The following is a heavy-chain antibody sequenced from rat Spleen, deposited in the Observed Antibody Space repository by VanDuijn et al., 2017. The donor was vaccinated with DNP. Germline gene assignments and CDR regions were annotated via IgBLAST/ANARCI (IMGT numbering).Heavy chain of an antibody. D-gene: IGHD1-1*01. CDR2: ISFDGSRI. V-gene: IGHV5-17*01. CDR1: GFTFSDYA. J-gene: IGHJ2*01. Sequence: EVQLVESGGGSVQPGRSLRLSCAASGFTFSDYAMAWVRQAPKKGLEWVATISFDGSRIYYRGSVKGRFTISRDNARTTLYLQMDSLRSEDTASYYCARHRIMKLLITPFDFWGQGVMVTVSS. CDR3: ARHRIMKLLITPFDF.